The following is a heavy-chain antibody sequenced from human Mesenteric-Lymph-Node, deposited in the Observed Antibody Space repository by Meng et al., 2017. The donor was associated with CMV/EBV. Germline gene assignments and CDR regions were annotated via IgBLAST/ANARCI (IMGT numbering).Heavy chain of an antibody. Sequence: GSLRLSCAVYGGSFSGYYWSWIRQPPGKGLEWIGEINHSGSTNYNPSLKSRVTISVDTSKNQFSLKLGSVTAADTAVYYCASQGVLGYCSSTSCYMTDYWGQGTLVTVSS. J-gene: IGHJ4*02. CDR1: GGSFSGYY. CDR3: ASQGVLGYCSSTSCYMTDY. V-gene: IGHV4-34*01. D-gene: IGHD2-2*01. CDR2: INHSGST.